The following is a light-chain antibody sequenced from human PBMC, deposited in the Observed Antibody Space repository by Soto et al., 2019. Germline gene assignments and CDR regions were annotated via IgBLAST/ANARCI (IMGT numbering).Light chain of an antibody. Sequence: DIQMTQSPSTLSASVGDRVTITCRASQSIGDSLAWYQQKPGKAPYLLISDVSSLERGVPSRFSGSGSGTEFTLTISSMQPDDFGTFYCQQYNGYSRTFGRGTKVDIX. CDR3: QQYNGYSRT. CDR1: QSIGDS. J-gene: IGKJ1*01. V-gene: IGKV1-5*01. CDR2: DVS.